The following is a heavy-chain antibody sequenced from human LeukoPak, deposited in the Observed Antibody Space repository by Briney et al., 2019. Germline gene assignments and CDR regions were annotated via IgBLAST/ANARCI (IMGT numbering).Heavy chain of an antibody. J-gene: IGHJ4*02. Sequence: GGSLRLSCAASGFTFSSHAMNWVRQAPGKGLEWVSSIGGIGASTYYADSVKGRFTISRDNSKNTLYLQMNSLRAEDTAVYYCAKAPHTGYYDSSGEGDYWGQGTLVTVSS. CDR3: AKAPHTGYYDSSGEGDY. D-gene: IGHD3-22*01. CDR1: GFTFSSHA. V-gene: IGHV3-23*01. CDR2: IGGIGAST.